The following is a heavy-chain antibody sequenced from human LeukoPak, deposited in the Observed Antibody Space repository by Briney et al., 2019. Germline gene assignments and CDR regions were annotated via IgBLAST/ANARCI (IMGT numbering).Heavy chain of an antibody. CDR3: ARADYDFWSGYFVAFDY. Sequence: GGSLRLSCAASGFTFSTYGIHWVRQAPGKGLEWVAVISDDGSNKYYADSVKGRFTISRDNSKNTLYLQMNSLRAEDTAVYYCARADYDFWSGYFVAFDYWGQGTLATVSS. CDR2: ISDDGSNK. V-gene: IGHV3-30*03. CDR1: GFTFSTYG. J-gene: IGHJ4*02. D-gene: IGHD3-3*01.